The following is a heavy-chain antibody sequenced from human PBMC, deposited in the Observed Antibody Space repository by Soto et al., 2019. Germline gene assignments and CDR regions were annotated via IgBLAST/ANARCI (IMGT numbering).Heavy chain of an antibody. J-gene: IGHJ4*02. CDR2: IYHSGNT. V-gene: IGHV4-31*03. Sequence: LSLTCTVSGGSISSGNYYWSWIRQHPEKGLEWIGHIYHSGNTYYNPSLKSRVTISVDTSKNHFSLKLSSVTAADTAVYYCARDASTSWHYLDYWGQGTLVTVSS. CDR3: ARDASTSWHYLDY. D-gene: IGHD6-13*01. CDR1: GGSISSGNYY.